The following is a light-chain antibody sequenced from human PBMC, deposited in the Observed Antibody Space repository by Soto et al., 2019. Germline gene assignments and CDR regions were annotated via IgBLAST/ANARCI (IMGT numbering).Light chain of an antibody. CDR1: QSVSSSY. CDR3: QQYGSSPWT. J-gene: IGKJ1*01. CDR2: GAS. Sequence: EIVLTQSPGTLSLSPGDRATLSCRASQSVSSSYLAWYQQKPGQAPRLLIYGASSRATGIPDRFSGSGSGTDFTLTISSLEPEDFAVYYCQQYGSSPWTFGQGTKVDIK. V-gene: IGKV3-20*01.